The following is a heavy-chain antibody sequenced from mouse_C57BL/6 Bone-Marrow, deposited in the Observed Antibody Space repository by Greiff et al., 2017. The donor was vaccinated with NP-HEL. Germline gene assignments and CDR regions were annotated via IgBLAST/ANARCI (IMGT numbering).Heavy chain of an antibody. CDR3: ARKKLPAWFAY. D-gene: IGHD1-1*01. CDR1: GYTFTSYG. V-gene: IGHV1-81*01. J-gene: IGHJ3*01. Sequence: VQLQQSGAELARPGASVKLSCKASGYTFTSYGLSWVKQSTGQGLEWIGEIYPRSGNTYYNEKFKGKTTLTADKSSSTAYMELRSLTSEDSAVYFCARKKLPAWFAYWGQGTLVTVSA. CDR2: IYPRSGNT.